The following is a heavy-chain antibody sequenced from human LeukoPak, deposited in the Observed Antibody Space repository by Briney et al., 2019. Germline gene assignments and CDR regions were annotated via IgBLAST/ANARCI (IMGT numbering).Heavy chain of an antibody. CDR1: GFTLSRYA. Sequence: GGSLSLSCAASGFTLSRYAVSCVREAPGKGLEWVLAISGRGGSTYYADSVKGRFTISRDNSKNTLYLQMNSVRAEDTAVFYCAKDPWYLAVAGTGVDYWGQGTLVTVSS. D-gene: IGHD6-19*01. J-gene: IGHJ4*02. CDR2: ISGRGGST. V-gene: IGHV3-23*01. CDR3: AKDPWYLAVAGTGVDY.